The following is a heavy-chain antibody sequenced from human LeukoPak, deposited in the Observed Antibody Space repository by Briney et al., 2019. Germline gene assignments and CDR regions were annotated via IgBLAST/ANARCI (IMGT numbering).Heavy chain of an antibody. J-gene: IGHJ4*02. CDR1: GFTFSSSW. V-gene: IGHV3-7*05. D-gene: IGHD1/OR15-1a*01. Sequence: GGSLRLSCAASGFTFSSSWMTWVRQAPGKGLEWVAHIKEDGTEEYYVDSVKGRFTISRDNAKNSLSLQRNGLRAEDTAVYYCARWNNDWEFDYWGQGTLVSVSS. CDR2: IKEDGTEE. CDR3: ARWNNDWEFDY.